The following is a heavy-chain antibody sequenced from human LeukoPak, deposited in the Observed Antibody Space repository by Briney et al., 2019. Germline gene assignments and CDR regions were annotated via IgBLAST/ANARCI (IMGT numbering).Heavy chain of an antibody. Sequence: TGGSLRLSCAASGFTFSSYAMSWVRQAPGKGLEWVSAISGSGGSTYYADSVKGRFTISRDNSKNTLYLQMNSLRAEDTAVYYCAREATQGYPGPSGYYYGMDVWGQGTTVTVSS. J-gene: IGHJ6*02. CDR1: GFTFSSYA. CDR3: AREATQGYPGPSGYYYGMDV. D-gene: IGHD6-13*01. CDR2: ISGSGGST. V-gene: IGHV3-23*01.